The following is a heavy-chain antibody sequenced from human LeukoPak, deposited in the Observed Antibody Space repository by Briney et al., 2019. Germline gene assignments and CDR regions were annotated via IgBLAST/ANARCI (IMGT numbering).Heavy chain of an antibody. V-gene: IGHV3-23*01. Sequence: SVKGRFTISRDNSKNTLYPQMNSLRAEDTAIYYCAKHTYCSGGNCPISHWGQGTLVTVSS. CDR3: AKHTYCSGGNCPISH. J-gene: IGHJ4*02. D-gene: IGHD2-15*01.